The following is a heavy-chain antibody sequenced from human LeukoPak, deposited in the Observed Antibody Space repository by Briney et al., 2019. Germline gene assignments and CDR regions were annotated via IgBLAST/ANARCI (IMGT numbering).Heavy chain of an antibody. CDR1: GLTFSTYE. CDR3: VRGGGRGDYNERYYFDY. J-gene: IGHJ4*02. CDR2: ISSSGGTI. D-gene: IGHD3-22*01. V-gene: IGHV3-48*03. Sequence: PGGSLRLSCAASGLTFSTYEMSWVCQATGKGLEWVSYISSSGGTIFYSDCVKGRFTISRDNAKNSLHLQMNSLRAEDTAVYYCVRGGGRGDYNERYYFDYWGQGTLVTVSS.